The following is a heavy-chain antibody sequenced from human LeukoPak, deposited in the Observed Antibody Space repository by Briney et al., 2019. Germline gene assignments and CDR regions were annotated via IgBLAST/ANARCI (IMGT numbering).Heavy chain of an antibody. CDR3: TRDWGPTSGEFHYDAFDI. CDR1: GYTITGYF. D-gene: IGHD1-26*01. V-gene: IGHV1-2*02. J-gene: IGHJ3*02. CDR2: IKPHSDDT. Sequence: ASVEVSCKASGYTITGYFLHWVRQAPGQGVEWMGWIKPHSDDTKYAEKFQGRVTMTWDTSINTAYMELNRLISDDTAVYYCTRDWGPTSGEFHYDAFDIWGQGTMVTVSS.